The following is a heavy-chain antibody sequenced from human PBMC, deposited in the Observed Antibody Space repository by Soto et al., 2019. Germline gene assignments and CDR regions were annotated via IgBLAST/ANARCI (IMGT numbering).Heavy chain of an antibody. CDR2: INHSGTI. V-gene: IGHV4-34*01. CDR1: GGSFSGFY. D-gene: IGHD2-21*02. J-gene: IGHJ6*02. CDR3: ARADRTLVTSYGLDV. Sequence: SETLSLTCAVSGGSFSGFYWTWIRQPPGEGLEWIGEINHSGTINFNPSLRSRLTISLDSSKKHFSLKLTSLTAADAAVYYCARADRTLVTSYGLDVLSQGTTVT.